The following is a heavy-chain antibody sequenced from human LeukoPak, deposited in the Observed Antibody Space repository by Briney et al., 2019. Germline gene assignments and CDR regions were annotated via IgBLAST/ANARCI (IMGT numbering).Heavy chain of an antibody. D-gene: IGHD2-2*01. CDR1: GFIFSSYG. CDR3: AKDHCSSTSCFWFQH. CDR2: IRYDGSNK. J-gene: IGHJ1*01. V-gene: IGHV3-30*02. Sequence: GGSLRLSCAASGFIFSSYGMHWVRQAPGKGLEWVAFIRYDGSNKYYADSVKGRFTISRDNFKNTLYLQMNSLRAEDTAVYYCAKDHCSSTSCFWFQHWGQGTLVTVSS.